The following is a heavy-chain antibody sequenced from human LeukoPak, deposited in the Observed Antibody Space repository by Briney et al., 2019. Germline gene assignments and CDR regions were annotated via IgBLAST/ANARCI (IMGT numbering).Heavy chain of an antibody. V-gene: IGHV1-2*02. D-gene: IGHD3-22*01. J-gene: IGHJ4*02. CDR1: GYMFIGYF. CDR2: INPNSGGT. CDR3: ARENSSGYYHY. Sequence: ASVKVSCKTSGYMFIGYFIYWVRQAPGQGLEWMGWINPNSGGTSYAQKFQGRVTMTRDMSTSTVYMELSSLRSEDTAVYYCARENSSGYYHYWGQGTLVTVSS.